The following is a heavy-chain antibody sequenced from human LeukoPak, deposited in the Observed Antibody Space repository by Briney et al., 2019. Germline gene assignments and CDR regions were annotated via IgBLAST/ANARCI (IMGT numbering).Heavy chain of an antibody. V-gene: IGHV3-23*01. CDR3: AKGGYSNGRYYYYYMDV. Sequence: GGSLRLSCAASGFTFSNSALSWVRQAPGKGLEWVSDISGSGGSTYYADSVKGRFTISRDNSKNTLYLQMNSLRAEDTAVYYCAKGGYSNGRYYYYYMDVWGEGTTVTVSS. CDR1: GFTFSNSA. J-gene: IGHJ6*03. D-gene: IGHD5-18*01. CDR2: ISGSGGST.